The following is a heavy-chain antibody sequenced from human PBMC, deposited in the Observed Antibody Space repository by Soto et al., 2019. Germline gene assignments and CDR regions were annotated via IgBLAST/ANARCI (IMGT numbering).Heavy chain of an antibody. Sequence: SETLSLTCTVSGGSISSGGYYWSWIRQHPGKGLEWIGYIYYSGSTYYNPSLKSRVTISVDTSKNQFSLKLSSVTAADTAVYYGARANSYYDIWTGYYNVDWFDPWGEGTLVTVSS. CDR3: ARANSYYDIWTGYYNVDWFDP. CDR1: GGSISSGGYY. CDR2: IYYSGST. D-gene: IGHD3-9*01. J-gene: IGHJ5*02. V-gene: IGHV4-31*03.